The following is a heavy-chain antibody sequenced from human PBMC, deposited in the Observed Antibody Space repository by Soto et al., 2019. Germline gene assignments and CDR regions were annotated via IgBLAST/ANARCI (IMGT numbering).Heavy chain of an antibody. D-gene: IGHD1-26*01. J-gene: IGHJ6*02. V-gene: IGHV1-69*13. CDR2: VIPIFGTS. Sequence: SVKVSCKASGGTFSTYAISWVRQAPGQGLEWMGGVIPIFGTSTYAQNFQGRVTITADESTSTAYMEPSRLRSEDTAVYYCARVRVVGATRLYYHYGLDVWGQGTTVTVSS. CDR1: GGTFSTYA. CDR3: ARVRVVGATRLYYHYGLDV.